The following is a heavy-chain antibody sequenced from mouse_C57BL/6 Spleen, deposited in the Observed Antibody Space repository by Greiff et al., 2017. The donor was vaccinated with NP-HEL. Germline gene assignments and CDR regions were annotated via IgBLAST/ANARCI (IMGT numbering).Heavy chain of an antibody. CDR2: INPNNGGT. CDR1: GYTFTDYY. J-gene: IGHJ2*01. V-gene: IGHV1-26*01. CDR3: ARVGVYDYDDGDYDY. Sequence: VQLQQSGPELVKPGASVKISCKASGYTFTDYYMNWVKQSHGKSLEWIGDINPNNGGTSYNQKFKGKATLTVDKSSSTAYMELRSLTSEDSAVKSWARVGVYDYDDGDYDYWGQGTTLTVSS. D-gene: IGHD2-4*01.